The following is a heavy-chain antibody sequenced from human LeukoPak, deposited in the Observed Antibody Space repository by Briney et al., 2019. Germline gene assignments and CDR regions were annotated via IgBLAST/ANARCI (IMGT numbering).Heavy chain of an antibody. D-gene: IGHD2/OR15-2a*01. V-gene: IGHV4-39*01. CDR2: IYYSGST. J-gene: IGHJ5*02. CDR3: ASSLVLWGVWFDP. Sequence: PSETLSLTCTVSGGSISSSSYYWGWIRQPPGKGLVWSGSIYYSGSTYYNPSLKSRVTISVDTSKNQFSLKLSSVTAADTAVYYCASSLVLWGVWFDPWGQGTLVTVSS. CDR1: GGSISSSSYY.